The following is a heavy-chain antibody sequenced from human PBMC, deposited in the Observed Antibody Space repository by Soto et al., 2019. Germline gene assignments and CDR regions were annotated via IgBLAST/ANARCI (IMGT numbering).Heavy chain of an antibody. D-gene: IGHD2-2*01. J-gene: IGHJ6*02. CDR1: GFTFGDYA. CDR3: AKSDIVLVPDVMGYYYAMDV. Sequence: PGGSLRLSCEASGFTFGDYAMSWVRQAPGKGLEWVSGISGAGGDTYYRDSVQGRFTVSRDNSKKTLFLQMTDLRAEDTALYYCAKSDIVLVPDVMGYYYAMDVWGQGTTVTVSS. CDR2: ISGAGGDT. V-gene: IGHV3-23*02.